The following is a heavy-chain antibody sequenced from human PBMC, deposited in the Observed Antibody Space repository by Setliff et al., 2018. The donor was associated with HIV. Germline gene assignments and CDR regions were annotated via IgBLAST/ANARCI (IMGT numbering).Heavy chain of an antibody. CDR3: ARGSMSMVMFILVSAFDI. Sequence: ASVKVSCKASGYSFTTHYINWVQQSPGQGLEWVGWMNPDSGNTFYAQKFKGRVTMPRDTSTNTAYMELSTLTSDDTVVYFCARGSMSMVMFILVSAFDIWGQGTLVTVSS. D-gene: IGHD2-21*01. J-gene: IGHJ3*02. CDR2: MNPDSGNT. V-gene: IGHV1-8*02. CDR1: GYSFTTHY.